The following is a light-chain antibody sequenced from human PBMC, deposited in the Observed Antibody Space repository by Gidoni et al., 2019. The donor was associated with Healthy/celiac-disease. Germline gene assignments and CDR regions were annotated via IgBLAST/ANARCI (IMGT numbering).Light chain of an antibody. CDR2: WAS. Sequence: DIVMTQSPDSLAVSLGERATINCKSSQSVLYSSNNKNYLAWYQQKPGRPPKLLLYWASTRESGVPDRFSGSGSGTDFTLTISSLQAEDVAVYYCQQYYSTPLTFXGXTKVEIK. J-gene: IGKJ4*01. CDR3: QQYYSTPLT. CDR1: QSVLYSSNNKNY. V-gene: IGKV4-1*01.